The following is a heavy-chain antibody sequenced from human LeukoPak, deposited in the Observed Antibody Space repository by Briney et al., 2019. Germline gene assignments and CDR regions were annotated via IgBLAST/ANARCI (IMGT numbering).Heavy chain of an antibody. J-gene: IGHJ4*02. V-gene: IGHV3-21*04. CDR2: ISSSSSYI. Sequence: PGGSLRLSCAASGFTFSSYSMNWVRQAPGKGLEWVSSISSSSSYIYYADSVKGRFTISRDNAKNSLYLQMNSLRAEDTALYYCAKDSKPLTYYYDSSGGSDYWGQGTLVTVSS. CDR3: AKDSKPLTYYYDSSGGSDY. CDR1: GFTFSSYS. D-gene: IGHD3-22*01.